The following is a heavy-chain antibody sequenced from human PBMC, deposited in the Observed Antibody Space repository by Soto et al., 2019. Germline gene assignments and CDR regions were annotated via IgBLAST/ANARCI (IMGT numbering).Heavy chain of an antibody. CDR3: ARALYPSYSHHSWQAADV. Sequence: QVQLVESGGGLVKPGGSLRLSCVASGFTFSDYYMSWIRQTPGTGLEWLAYISSSGETIDYSDSVKGRFTVSRDTAKKSLFLQMNSLTVDDTAIYYCARALYPSYSHHSWQAADVLGQGTMVTFSS. CDR2: ISSSGETI. CDR1: GFTFSDYY. J-gene: IGHJ3*01. V-gene: IGHV3-11*01. D-gene: IGHD2-15*01.